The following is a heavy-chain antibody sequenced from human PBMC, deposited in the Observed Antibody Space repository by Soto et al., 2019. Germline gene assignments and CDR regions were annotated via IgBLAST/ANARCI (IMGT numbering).Heavy chain of an antibody. J-gene: IGHJ4*02. CDR2: IYYIGST. V-gene: IGHV4-31*03. Sequence: SETLSLTCTVCVGSISSGGYSWSWIRQHPWKVLEWIGYIYYIGSTXYNPSLKXXVTISLDTSKNXFSLKXTSVTAADTAVYYCARGPDSCGQGTLVTVSX. CDR3: ARGPDS. CDR1: VGSISSGGYS.